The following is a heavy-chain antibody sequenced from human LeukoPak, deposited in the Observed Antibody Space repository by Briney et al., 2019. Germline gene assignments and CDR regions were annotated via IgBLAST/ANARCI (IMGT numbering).Heavy chain of an antibody. Sequence: GGSRRLSCAASGFTASSNFMAWVRQAPGKGLEYVSAISSNGGSTYYANSVKGRFTISRDNSKNTLYLQMGSLRAEDMAVYYCARDLFASTTVRGRPFDIWGQGTMVTVSS. V-gene: IGHV3-64*01. D-gene: IGHD4-17*01. CDR1: GFTASSNF. J-gene: IGHJ3*02. CDR2: ISSNGGST. CDR3: ARDLFASTTVRGRPFDI.